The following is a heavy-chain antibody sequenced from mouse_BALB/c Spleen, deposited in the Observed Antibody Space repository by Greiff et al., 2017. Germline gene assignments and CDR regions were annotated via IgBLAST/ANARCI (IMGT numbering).Heavy chain of an antibody. Sequence: EVQLQQSGAELVKPGASVKLSCTASGFNIKDTYMHWVKQRPEQGLEWIGRIDPANGNTKYDPKFQGKATITADTSSNTAYLQLSSLTSEDTAVYYCAREGFYDYDEYYAMDYWGQGTSVTVSS. J-gene: IGHJ4*01. D-gene: IGHD2-4*01. CDR2: IDPANGNT. V-gene: IGHV14-3*02. CDR3: AREGFYDYDEYYAMDY. CDR1: GFNIKDTY.